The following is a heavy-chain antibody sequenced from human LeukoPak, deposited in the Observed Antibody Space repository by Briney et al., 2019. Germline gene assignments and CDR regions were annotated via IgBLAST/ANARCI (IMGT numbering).Heavy chain of an antibody. CDR1: GYTFTSSY. CDR3: ARDQEGFDY. J-gene: IGHJ4*02. Sequence: ASVKVSCKASGYTFTSSYIHWVRQAPGQGLEWMGMIYPRGGSASYAHKFQGRVTVTRDTSTSTVHMELSGLRSEDTAVYYCARDQEGFDYWGQGTLVTVSS. V-gene: IGHV1-46*01. CDR2: IYPRGGSA.